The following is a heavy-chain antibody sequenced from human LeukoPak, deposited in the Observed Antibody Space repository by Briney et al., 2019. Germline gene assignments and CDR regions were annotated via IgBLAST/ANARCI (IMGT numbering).Heavy chain of an antibody. V-gene: IGHV3-9*01. J-gene: IGHJ4*02. CDR1: GFTFDDYA. D-gene: IGHD4-17*01. CDR2: INWKSDAI. Sequence: GGSLRLSCAASGFTFDDYAMHWVRQAPGKGLEWVSGINWKSDAIGYADSVKGRFTISRDNAKNSLYLQMNSLRAEDTALYYCAKGRYGDYSGLFVSWGQGTLVTVSS. CDR3: AKGRYGDYSGLFVS.